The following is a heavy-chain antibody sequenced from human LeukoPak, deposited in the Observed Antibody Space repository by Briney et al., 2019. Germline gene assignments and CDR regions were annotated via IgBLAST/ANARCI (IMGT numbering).Heavy chain of an antibody. D-gene: IGHD3-16*01. V-gene: IGHV3-73*01. Sequence: GGSLRLSCAASGFTFSGSALHWVRQASGKGLEWVGRIRSTANGYATAYAASVKGRFTISRDDSKNTAYLQMTSLKPEDTAVYYCAALRPFDYWGQGTLVTVSS. J-gene: IGHJ4*02. CDR2: IRSTANGYAT. CDR1: GFTFSGSA. CDR3: AALRPFDY.